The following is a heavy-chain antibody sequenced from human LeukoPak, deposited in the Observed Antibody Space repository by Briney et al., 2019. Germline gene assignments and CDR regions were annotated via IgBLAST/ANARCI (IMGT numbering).Heavy chain of an antibody. V-gene: IGHV4-30-4*01. CDR3: ARGKSKFDY. CDR1: GGSISSSSYY. Sequence: PSETLSLTCTVSGGSISSSSYYWSWIRQPPGKGLEWIGYIYYSGSTDYNPSLKSRVTISVDTSKNQFSLKLSSVTAADTAVYYCARGKSKFDYWGQGTLVTVSS. CDR2: IYYSGST. J-gene: IGHJ4*02.